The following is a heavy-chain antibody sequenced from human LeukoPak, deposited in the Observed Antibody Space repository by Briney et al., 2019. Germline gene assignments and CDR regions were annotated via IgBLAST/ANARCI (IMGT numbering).Heavy chain of an antibody. D-gene: IGHD6-13*01. J-gene: IGHJ6*03. V-gene: IGHV3-9*03. CDR2: ISWNSGSI. CDR1: GFTFDDYA. CDR3: AKDRGSSWSFNYMDV. Sequence: GGPLRLSCAASGFTFDDYAMHWVRHAPGKGLEWVSGISWNSGSIGYADSVKGRFTISRDNAKNSLYLQMNSLRAEDMALYYCAKDRGSSWSFNYMDVWGKGTTVTVSS.